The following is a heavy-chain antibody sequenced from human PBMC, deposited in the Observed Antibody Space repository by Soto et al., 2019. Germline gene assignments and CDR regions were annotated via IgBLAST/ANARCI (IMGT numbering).Heavy chain of an antibody. CDR3: ARSPGRDGYNNFDY. J-gene: IGHJ4*02. V-gene: IGHV3-21*01. D-gene: IGHD1-1*01. CDR2: ISSSSYI. CDR1: GFTFSIYS. Sequence: PVGSLRLSCAASGFTFSIYSMNWVRQAPGKGLEWVSSISSSSYIYYADSVKGRFTISIENAKNSRYLQMKTLRAAETAVYYCARSPGRDGYNNFDYWGQGTLVTVSS.